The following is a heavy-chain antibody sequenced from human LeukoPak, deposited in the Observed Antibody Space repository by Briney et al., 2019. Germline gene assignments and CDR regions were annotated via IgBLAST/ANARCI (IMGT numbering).Heavy chain of an antibody. V-gene: IGHV1-18*01. CDR3: ARLVGDYYYYYMDV. CDR2: ISAYNGNT. Sequence: SVKVSCKASGYTFTSYGISWVRQAPGQGLEWMGWISAYNGNTNYAQKLQGRVTMTTDTSTSTAYMELRSLRSDDTAVYYCARLVGDYYYYYMDVWGKGTTVTVYS. J-gene: IGHJ6*03. CDR1: GYTFTSYG. D-gene: IGHD1-26*01.